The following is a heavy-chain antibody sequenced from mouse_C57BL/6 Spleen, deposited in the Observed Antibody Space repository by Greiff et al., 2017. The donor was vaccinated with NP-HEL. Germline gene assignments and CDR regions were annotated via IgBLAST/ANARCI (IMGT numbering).Heavy chain of an antibody. CDR3: AREDYYSNSYFDY. CDR1: GFTFSDYY. V-gene: IGHV5-16*01. CDR2: INYDGSST. D-gene: IGHD2-5*01. Sequence: EVKLVESEGGLVQPGSSMKLSCTASGFTFSDYYMAWVRQVPEKGLEWVANINYDGSSTYYLDSLKSRFIISRDNAKNILYLQMSSQKSEDTATYYCAREDYYSNSYFDYWGQGTTLTVSS. J-gene: IGHJ2*01.